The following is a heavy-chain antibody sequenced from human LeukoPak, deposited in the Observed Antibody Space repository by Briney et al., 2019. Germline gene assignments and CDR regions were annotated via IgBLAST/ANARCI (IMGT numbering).Heavy chain of an antibody. D-gene: IGHD3-22*01. CDR3: AKPIYYDSSGRYYFDY. V-gene: IGHV3-30-3*02. J-gene: IGHJ4*02. CDR2: ISYDGSNK. Sequence: GGSLRLSCAASGFTFSSYAMHWVRQAPGKGLEWEAVISYDGSNKYYADSVKGRFTISRDNSKNTLYLQMNSLRAEDTAVYYCAKPIYYDSSGRYYFDYWGQGTLVTVSS. CDR1: GFTFSSYA.